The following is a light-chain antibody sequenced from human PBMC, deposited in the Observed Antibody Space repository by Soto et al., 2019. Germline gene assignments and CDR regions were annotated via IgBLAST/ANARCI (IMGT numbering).Light chain of an antibody. CDR2: DAS. Sequence: EIVWTQSPATLSLSPGERATLSCRASQSVSSYLAWYQKKPGQAPRLLLYDASNRATGIPARFSGSGSGTDFTLTISSLETEDFAVYYCQQRSNWPPVTFGQGTKVDIK. CDR3: QQRSNWPPVT. CDR1: QSVSSY. J-gene: IGKJ1*01. V-gene: IGKV3-11*01.